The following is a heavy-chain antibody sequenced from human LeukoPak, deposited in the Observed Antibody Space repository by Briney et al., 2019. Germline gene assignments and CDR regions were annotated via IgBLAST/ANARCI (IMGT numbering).Heavy chain of an antibody. CDR2: IIPIFGTA. J-gene: IGHJ6*03. V-gene: IGHV1-69*06. Sequence: ASVKVSCKASGYTFTGYYMHWVRQAPGQGLEWMGGIIPIFGTANYAQKFQGRVTITADKSTSTAYMELSSLRSEDTAVYYCASFTAAAGTRTNYYYYYMDVWGKGTTVTVSS. CDR3: ASFTAAAGTRTNYYYYYMDV. D-gene: IGHD6-13*01. CDR1: GYTFTGYY.